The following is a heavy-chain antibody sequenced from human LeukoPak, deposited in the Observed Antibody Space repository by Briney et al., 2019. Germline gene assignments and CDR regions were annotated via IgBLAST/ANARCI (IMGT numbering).Heavy chain of an antibody. CDR2: IYYSGST. CDR3: ARVAVAGTSWFDP. D-gene: IGHD6-19*01. Sequence: SETLSLTCTVSGGSIGSSSYYWGWIRQPPGKGLEWIGSIYYSGSTYYNPSLKSRVTISVDTSKNQFSLKLSSVTAADTAVYYCARVAVAGTSWFDPWGQGTLVTVSS. V-gene: IGHV4-39*07. J-gene: IGHJ5*02. CDR1: GGSIGSSSYY.